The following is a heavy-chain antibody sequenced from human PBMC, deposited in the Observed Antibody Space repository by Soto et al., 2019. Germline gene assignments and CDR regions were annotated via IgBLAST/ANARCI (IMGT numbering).Heavy chain of an antibody. J-gene: IGHJ6*02. Sequence: QVLLVQSSAEVKKPGSSVKVSCKASGGTFTSTAFSWVRQAPGQGLEWMGGIIPVLGTPNYAQKFQPRLTVTADASTTTVHMELSSLRSDDTAVYYCASSAGLDHLLNYYGLNVWGQGTTVTVS. CDR2: IIPVLGTP. CDR3: ASSAGLDHLLNYYGLNV. CDR1: GGTFTSTA. V-gene: IGHV1-69*01. D-gene: IGHD6-13*01.